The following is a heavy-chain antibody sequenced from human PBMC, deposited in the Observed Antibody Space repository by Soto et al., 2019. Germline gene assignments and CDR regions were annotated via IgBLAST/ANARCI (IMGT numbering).Heavy chain of an antibody. Sequence: SETLSLTCTVSGGSISSSSYYWGWIRQPPGKGLEWIGSIYYSGSTYYNPSLKSRVTISVDTSKNQFSLKLSSVTAADTAVYYCGGYDFYYYYGMDVWGQGTTVTVS. V-gene: IGHV4-39*01. J-gene: IGHJ6*02. CDR3: GGYDFYYYYGMDV. CDR2: IYYSGST. D-gene: IGHD5-12*01. CDR1: GGSISSSSYY.